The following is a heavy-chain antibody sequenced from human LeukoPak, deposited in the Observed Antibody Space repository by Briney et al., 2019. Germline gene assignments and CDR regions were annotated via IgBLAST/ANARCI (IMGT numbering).Heavy chain of an antibody. CDR2: ISAYNGNT. J-gene: IGHJ6*02. CDR3: ASRIAARLTYYYYGMDV. V-gene: IGHV1-18*01. Sequence: ASVKVSCKASGYTFTSYGISWVRQAPGQGLEWMGWISAYNGNTNYAQKLQGRVTMTTDTSTSTAYMELRSLRSDDTAVYYCASRIAARLTYYYYGMDVWGQGTTVTVSS. CDR1: GYTFTSYG. D-gene: IGHD6-6*01.